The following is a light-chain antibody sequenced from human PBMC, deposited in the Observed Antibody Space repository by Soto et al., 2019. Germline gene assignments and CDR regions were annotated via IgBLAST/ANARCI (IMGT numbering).Light chain of an antibody. CDR3: QQSYSTPLT. CDR1: QSISSW. Sequence: DIQMTQSPSILSASVGDRVTTTCRASQSISSWLAWYQQKPGKAPNLLVHKASHLESGVPSRFSGSGSGTDFTLTISSLQPEDFATYYCQQSYSTPLTFGGGTKVDI. CDR2: KAS. J-gene: IGKJ4*01. V-gene: IGKV1-5*03.